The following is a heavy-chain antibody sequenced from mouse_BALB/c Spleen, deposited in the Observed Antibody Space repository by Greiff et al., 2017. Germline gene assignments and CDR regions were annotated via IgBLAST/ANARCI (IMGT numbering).Heavy chain of an antibody. D-gene: IGHD1-1*01. CDR3: ARSVVATRGYYAMDY. J-gene: IGHJ4*01. Sequence: VQLQQSGPGLVKPSQSLSLTCSVTGYSITSGYYWNWIRQFPGNKLEWMGYISYDGSNNYNPSLKNRISITRDTSKNQFFLKLNSVTTEDTATYYCARSVVATRGYYAMDYWGQGTSVTVSS. V-gene: IGHV3-6*02. CDR1: GYSITSGYY. CDR2: ISYDGSN.